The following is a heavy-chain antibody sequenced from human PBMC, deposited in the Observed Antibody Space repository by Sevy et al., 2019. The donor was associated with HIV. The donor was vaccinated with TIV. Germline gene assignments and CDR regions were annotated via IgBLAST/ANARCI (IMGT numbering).Heavy chain of an antibody. CDR3: AKKMGGGSGMAFLVDY. V-gene: IGHV3-23*01. CDR1: GFTFSSFA. CDR2: ISGTGDYT. J-gene: IGHJ4*02. D-gene: IGHD5-18*01. Sequence: GGSLRLSCAASGFTFSSFAMGWVRQAPAKGLDWISVISGTGDYTYYADSVKGRFTISRDNSKNTLFLQMISLRAEDTAIFYCAKKMGGGSGMAFLVDYWGQGTLVTVSS.